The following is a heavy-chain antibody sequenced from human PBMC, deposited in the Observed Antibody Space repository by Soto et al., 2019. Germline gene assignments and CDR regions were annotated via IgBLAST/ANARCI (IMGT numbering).Heavy chain of an antibody. CDR3: ARDRQGAYYYYYGMDV. CDR1: GFTFSSYE. CDR2: ISSSGSTV. J-gene: IGHJ6*02. V-gene: IGHV3-48*03. Sequence: GGSLRLSCAASGFTFSSYEMNWVRQAPGKGLEWVSYISSSGSTVYYADSVKGRFTISRDNAKNSLYLQMNSLRAEDTAVYYCARDRQGAYYYYYGMDVWGQGTTVTVSS. D-gene: IGHD3-16*01.